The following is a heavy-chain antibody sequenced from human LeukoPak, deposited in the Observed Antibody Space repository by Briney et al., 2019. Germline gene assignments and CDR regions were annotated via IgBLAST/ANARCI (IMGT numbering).Heavy chain of an antibody. CDR3: AGGVDYYVSSGYYGS. Sequence: SETLSLTCTVSGGSISSYYWSWIRQPPGKGLEWIGYIYTSGSTNYNPSLKSRVTISVDTSKNQFSLKLSSVTAADTAVYYCAGGVDYYVSSGYYGSWGQGTLVTVSS. CDR2: IYTSGST. CDR1: GGSISSYY. V-gene: IGHV4-4*09. D-gene: IGHD3-22*01. J-gene: IGHJ5*02.